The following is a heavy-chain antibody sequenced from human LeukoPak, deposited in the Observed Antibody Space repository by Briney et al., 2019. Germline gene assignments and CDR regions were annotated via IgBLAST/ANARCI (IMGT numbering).Heavy chain of an antibody. CDR3: ARDRIGYSYGSSHFDY. D-gene: IGHD5-18*01. Sequence: ASVKVSCKASGYTFTSYYMHWVRQAPGQGLECMGIINPSGGSTSYAQKFQGRVTMTRDTSTSTVYMELSSLRSEDTAVYYCARDRIGYSYGSSHFDYWGQGTLVTVSS. V-gene: IGHV1-46*01. J-gene: IGHJ4*02. CDR1: GYTFTSYY. CDR2: INPSGGST.